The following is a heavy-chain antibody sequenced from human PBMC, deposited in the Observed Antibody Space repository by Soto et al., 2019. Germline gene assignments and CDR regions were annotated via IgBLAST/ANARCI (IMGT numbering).Heavy chain of an antibody. V-gene: IGHV4-34*01. CDR1: SGSFSGYY. CDR3: ARAPKVSGSSQTRPDF. CDR2: ISQSGHT. Sequence: SETLALTCSIYSGSFSGYYWSWIRHPPGKGLEWIGEISQSGHTNYSPSLKSRVSISIDTSKKQFSLNLASVSAADTAVYYCARAPKVSGSSQTRPDFWGQGTLVTGAS. D-gene: IGHD6-6*01. J-gene: IGHJ4*02.